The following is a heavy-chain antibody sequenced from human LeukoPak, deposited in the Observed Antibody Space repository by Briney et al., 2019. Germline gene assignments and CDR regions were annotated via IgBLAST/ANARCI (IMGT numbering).Heavy chain of an antibody. D-gene: IGHD2-15*01. Sequence: ASVKVSCKASGYTFTSYYMHWVRQAPGQGLEWMGIINPSGGSTSYAQKFQGRVTMIRDTSTSTVYMELSSLRSEDTAVYYCARDLFSDCSGGSCYYPVHYYMDVWGQGTLVTVSS. J-gene: IGHJ4*02. CDR3: ARDLFSDCSGGSCYYPVHYYMDV. CDR1: GYTFTSYY. V-gene: IGHV1-46*03. CDR2: INPSGGST.